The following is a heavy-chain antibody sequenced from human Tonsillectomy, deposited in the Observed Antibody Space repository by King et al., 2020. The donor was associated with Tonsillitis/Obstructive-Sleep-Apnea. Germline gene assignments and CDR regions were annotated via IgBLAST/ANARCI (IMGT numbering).Heavy chain of an antibody. Sequence: VQLVESGGGLVQPGRSLRLSCTASGFTFGDYAMTWVRQAPGKGLEWVGFIRCKACGGTTKYAASVKGRFTISRDDSKSIAYLQMNNLKTEDTAAYYCTRYYDGSGSYYGWPFFDYWGQGTLVTVSS. CDR3: TRYYDGSGSYYGWPFFDY. V-gene: IGHV3-49*04. J-gene: IGHJ4*02. D-gene: IGHD3-22*01. CDR2: IRCKACGGTT. CDR1: GFTFGDYA.